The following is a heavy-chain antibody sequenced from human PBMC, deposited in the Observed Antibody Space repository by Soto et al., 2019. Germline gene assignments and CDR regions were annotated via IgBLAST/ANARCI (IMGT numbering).Heavy chain of an antibody. V-gene: IGHV3-21*01. D-gene: IGHD2-15*01. J-gene: IGHJ3*02. Sequence: GGSLRLSCAASGFTFSSYSMNWVRQAPGKGLEWVSSISSSSSYIYYADSVKGRFTISRDNAKNSLYLQMNSLRAEDTAVYYCARDRYCSGGSCYRIDAFDIWGQGTMVTVSS. CDR2: ISSSSSYI. CDR3: ARDRYCSGGSCYRIDAFDI. CDR1: GFTFSSYS.